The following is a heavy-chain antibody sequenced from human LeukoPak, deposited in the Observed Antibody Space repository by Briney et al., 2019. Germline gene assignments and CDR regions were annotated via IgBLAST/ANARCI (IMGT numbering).Heavy chain of an antibody. CDR3: ARSHPRTYYYDSSRYYGMDV. CDR2: ISGSGGST. V-gene: IGHV3-23*01. D-gene: IGHD3-22*01. CDR1: GFTFSSYA. Sequence: GGSLRLSCAASGFTFSSYAMSWVRQAPGKGLEWVSAISGSGGSTYYADSVKGRFTISRDNAKNSLYLQMNSLRAEDTAVYYCARSHPRTYYYDSSRYYGMDVWGQGTTVTVSS. J-gene: IGHJ6*02.